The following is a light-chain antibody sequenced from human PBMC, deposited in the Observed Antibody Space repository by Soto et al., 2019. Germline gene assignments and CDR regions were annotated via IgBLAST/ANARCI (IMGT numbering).Light chain of an antibody. CDR3: SSYAGSNNLV. J-gene: IGLJ1*01. CDR1: SSDVGGYNY. Sequence: QAVVTQPPSASGSPGQSVTISCTGTSSDVGGYNYVSWYQQHPGKAPKLMIYEVSKRPSGVPDRFSGSKSGNTASLTVSGLQAEDEDDYYCSSYAGSNNLVFGTGTKLTVL. V-gene: IGLV2-8*01. CDR2: EVS.